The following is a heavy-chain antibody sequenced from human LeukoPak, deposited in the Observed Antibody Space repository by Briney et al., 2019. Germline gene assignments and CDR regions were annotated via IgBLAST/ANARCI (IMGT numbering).Heavy chain of an antibody. CDR1: GVSISSYF. D-gene: IGHD1-1*01. CDR2: VYYNGIT. CDR3: ASQLGGTTFH. J-gene: IGHJ4*02. V-gene: IGHV4-59*01. Sequence: PSETLSLTCTVSGVSISSYFWSWIRQPPGKGLEWIGYVYYNGITNYNPSLKSRVSISLGTSKNQFSLNLNSVTAADTAVYYCASQLGGTTFHWGQGTLVTVSS.